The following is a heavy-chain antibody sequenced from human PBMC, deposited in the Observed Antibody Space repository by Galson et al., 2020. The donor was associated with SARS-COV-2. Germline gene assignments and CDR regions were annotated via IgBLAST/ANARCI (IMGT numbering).Heavy chain of an antibody. V-gene: IGHV3-23*01. Sequence: GGSLRLSCAASGFTFSSYAINWLRQAPGKGLELVSGISGSGSATYYAGSVKGRFTISRDNSQNTLYLQMNGLRAEDTAIYYCAKRHRDSSGFDYWGQGARVTVSS. CDR2: ISGSGSAT. CDR3: AKRHRDSSGFDY. J-gene: IGHJ4*02. D-gene: IGHD3-22*01. CDR1: GFTFSSYA.